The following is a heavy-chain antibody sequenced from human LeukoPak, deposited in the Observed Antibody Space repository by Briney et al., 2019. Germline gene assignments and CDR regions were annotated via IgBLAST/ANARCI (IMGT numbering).Heavy chain of an antibody. D-gene: IGHD3-22*01. V-gene: IGHV3-21*01. CDR1: GFTFSSYA. CDR3: ARDSSGGDDY. CDR2: ISSSSSYI. Sequence: GGSLRLSCAASGFTFSSYAMSWVRQAPGKGLEWVSSISSSSSYIYYADSVKGRFTISRDNAKNSLYLQMNSLRAEDTAVYYCARDSSGGDDYWGQGTLVTVSS. J-gene: IGHJ4*02.